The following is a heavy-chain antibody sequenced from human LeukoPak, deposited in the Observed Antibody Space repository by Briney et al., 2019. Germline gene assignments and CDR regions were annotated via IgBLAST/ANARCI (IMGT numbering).Heavy chain of an antibody. Sequence: GGSLRLSCTASGFTFGDYAMSWFRQAPGKGLEWVGFIRSKAYGGTTEYAASVRGRFTISRDDSKSIAYLQMNSLKTEDTAVYYCTSKPESGSYLYPWGQGTLVTVSS. D-gene: IGHD1-26*01. J-gene: IGHJ5*02. CDR1: GFTFGDYA. CDR3: TSKPESGSYLYP. CDR2: IRSKAYGGTT. V-gene: IGHV3-49*03.